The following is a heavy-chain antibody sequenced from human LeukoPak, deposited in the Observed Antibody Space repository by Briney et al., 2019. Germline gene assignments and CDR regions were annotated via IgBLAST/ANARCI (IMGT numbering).Heavy chain of an antibody. J-gene: IGHJ4*02. D-gene: IGHD3-3*01. CDR1: GGSISSGDYY. CDR2: IYYSGNT. CDR3: ARHGSGYYPYYFDY. Sequence: SRTLSLTCTVSGGSISSGDYYWSWIRQPPGKGLEWIGYIYYSGNTNYNPSLKSRVTISVDTSKTQFSLRLSSVTAADTAVYYCARHGSGYYPYYFDYWGQGTLVTVSS. V-gene: IGHV4-30-4*01.